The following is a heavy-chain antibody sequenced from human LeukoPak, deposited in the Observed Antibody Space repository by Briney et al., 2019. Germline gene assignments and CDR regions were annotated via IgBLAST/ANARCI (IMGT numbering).Heavy chain of an antibody. V-gene: IGHV4-30-4*08. Sequence: SETLSLTCTVSGGSISSGDYYWSWIRQPPGKGLEWIGYIYYSGSTYYNPSLKSRVTISVDTSKNQFSLKLSSVTAADTAVYYCARYRLQFTYYFDYWGQGTLVTVSS. CDR1: GGSISSGDYY. J-gene: IGHJ4*02. CDR3: ARYRLQFTYYFDY. D-gene: IGHD4-11*01. CDR2: IYYSGST.